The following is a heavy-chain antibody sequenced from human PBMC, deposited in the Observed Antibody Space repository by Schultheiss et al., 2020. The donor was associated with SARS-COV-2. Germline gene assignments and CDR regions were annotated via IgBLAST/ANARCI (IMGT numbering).Heavy chain of an antibody. CDR2: IRYDGSNK. CDR1: GFTFSSYG. D-gene: IGHD1-26*01. CDR3: ARGWDLGY. V-gene: IGHV3-30*02. Sequence: GGSLRLSCAASGFTFSSYGMHWVRQAPGKGLEWVAFIRYDGSNKYYADSVKGRFTISRDNAKKSLYLQMNSLRDEDTAVYYCARGWDLGYWGQGTLVTVSS. J-gene: IGHJ4*02.